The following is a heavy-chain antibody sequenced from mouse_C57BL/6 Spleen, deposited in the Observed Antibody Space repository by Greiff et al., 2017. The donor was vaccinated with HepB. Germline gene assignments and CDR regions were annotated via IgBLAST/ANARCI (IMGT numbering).Heavy chain of an antibody. CDR3: ARYGSSSWFAY. Sequence: QVQLQQSGAELVRPGASVKLSCKASGYTFTDYYINWVKQRPGQGLEWIARIYPGSGNTYYNEKFKGKATLTAEKSSSTAYMQLSSLTSEDSAVYFCARYGSSSWFAYWGQGTLVTVSA. D-gene: IGHD1-1*01. V-gene: IGHV1-76*01. CDR2: IYPGSGNT. J-gene: IGHJ3*01. CDR1: GYTFTDYY.